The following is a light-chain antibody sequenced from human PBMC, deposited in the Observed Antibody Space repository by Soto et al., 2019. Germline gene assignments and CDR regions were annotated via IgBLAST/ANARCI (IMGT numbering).Light chain of an antibody. Sequence: EIVMTQSPATLSVSPGERATLSCRASQTVNSNLAWYQQKPGQAPRLLIYGASTRATGIPARFSGSGSGTEFSLTITSLQSEDFAVYYCQQYNNWPPITFGQGTRLEIK. V-gene: IGKV3-15*01. CDR2: GAS. J-gene: IGKJ5*01. CDR3: QQYNNWPPIT. CDR1: QTVNSN.